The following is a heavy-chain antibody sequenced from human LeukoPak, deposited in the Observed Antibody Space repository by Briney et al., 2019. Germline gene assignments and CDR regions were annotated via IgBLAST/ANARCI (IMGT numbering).Heavy chain of an antibody. CDR3: ARVRITFGGVYYFDY. CDR2: IYHSGST. J-gene: IGHJ4*02. V-gene: IGHV4-30-2*01. Sequence: SETLSLTCAVSGGSISSGGYSWSWIRQPPGKGLEWIGYIYHSGSTYYNPSLKSRVTISVDRSKNQFSLKLSPVTAADTAVYYCARVRITFGGVYYFDYWGQGTLVTVSS. CDR1: GGSISSGGYS. D-gene: IGHD3-16*01.